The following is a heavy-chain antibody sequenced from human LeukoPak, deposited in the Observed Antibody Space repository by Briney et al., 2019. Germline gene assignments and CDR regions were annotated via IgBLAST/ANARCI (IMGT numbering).Heavy chain of an antibody. D-gene: IGHD3-22*01. J-gene: IGHJ4*02. CDR3: ARSTGTYYYDSSGYFDY. Sequence: SETLSLTCTVSGGSISSYYWSWIRQPPGKGLEWMGYSYYSGRTNYNPSLKSRVTISVDTSKTQFSLKLSSVTAADTAVYYCARSTGTYYYDSSGYFDYWGQGTLVTVSS. CDR2: SYYSGRT. CDR1: GGSISSYY. V-gene: IGHV4-59*01.